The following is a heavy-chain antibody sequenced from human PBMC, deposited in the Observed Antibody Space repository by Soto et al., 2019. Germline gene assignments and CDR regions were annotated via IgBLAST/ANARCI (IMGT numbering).Heavy chain of an antibody. CDR3: ARASRSSGWYDY. D-gene: IGHD6-19*01. V-gene: IGHV3-64*02. Sequence: LRLSCAASGFTFSSYAMHWVRQAPGKGLEYVSAISSHGGGTFYADSVMGRFTISRDDSKNTLYLQMGSLRAEDMAVYYCARASRSSGWYDYWGQGTLVT. J-gene: IGHJ4*02. CDR2: ISSHGGGT. CDR1: GFTFSSYA.